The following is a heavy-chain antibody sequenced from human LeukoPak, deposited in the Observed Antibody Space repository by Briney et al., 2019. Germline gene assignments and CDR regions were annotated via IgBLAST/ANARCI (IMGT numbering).Heavy chain of an antibody. Sequence: SETLSLTCTVSGGSMSSYYWSWIRRPPGKGREWVVSIYHRGSTYYNPSLKSRVTISVDTSKNQFSLKLSSVTAADTAVYYCARDAVSGYSGYDRASSDYWGQGTLVTVSS. CDR1: GGSMSSYY. D-gene: IGHD5-12*01. CDR2: IYHRGST. J-gene: IGHJ4*02. CDR3: ARDAVSGYSGYDRASSDY. V-gene: IGHV4-38-2*02.